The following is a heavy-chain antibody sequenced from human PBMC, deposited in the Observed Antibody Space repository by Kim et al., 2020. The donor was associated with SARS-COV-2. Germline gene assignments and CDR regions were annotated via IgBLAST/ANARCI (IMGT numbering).Heavy chain of an antibody. CDR3: ARGIPGAYSASPLADV. CDR1: GYPFDRYN. CDR2: VNAGTGST. D-gene: IGHD3-10*01. V-gene: IGHV1-3*01. Sequence: ASVKVSCKASGYPFDRYNIHWVRQAPGQRPEWMGWVNAGTGSTKYSQKFQGRVTITRDTSATTAYMELSGLKYEDTAVYYCARGIPGAYSASPLADVWGHGTTVIVSS. J-gene: IGHJ6*02.